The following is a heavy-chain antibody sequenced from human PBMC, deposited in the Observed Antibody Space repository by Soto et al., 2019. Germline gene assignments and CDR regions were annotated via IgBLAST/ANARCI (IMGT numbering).Heavy chain of an antibody. CDR3: ARIIRTLAWDGVDV. V-gene: IGHV4-59*01. CDR1: AGSISSYY. J-gene: IGHJ6*02. D-gene: IGHD3-10*01. Sequence: PSETLSLTCTVSAGSISSYYWGWIRQSPGKGLEWIGYIYNSGSTNYNPSLKSRLTMSVDTSKNQFPLKLSSVTAADTAVYYCARIIRTLAWDGVDVWGQGTRVTVSS. CDR2: IYNSGST.